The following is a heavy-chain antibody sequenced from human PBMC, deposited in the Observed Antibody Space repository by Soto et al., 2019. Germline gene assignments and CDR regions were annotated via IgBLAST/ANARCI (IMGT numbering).Heavy chain of an antibody. Sequence: PSETLSLTCTVAGGSVTNRSYYWGWIRQSPGKGLEWIGSFCYRGRSYSKSSVRSRVTISVDTSKNRVSLSLNSVTASDTAVYFCVSQRTTVPTQAYFDYWGPGALVT. CDR2: FCYRGRS. J-gene: IGHJ4*02. V-gene: IGHV4-39*01. CDR3: VSQRTTVPTQAYFDY. CDR1: GGSVTNRSYY. D-gene: IGHD4-17*01.